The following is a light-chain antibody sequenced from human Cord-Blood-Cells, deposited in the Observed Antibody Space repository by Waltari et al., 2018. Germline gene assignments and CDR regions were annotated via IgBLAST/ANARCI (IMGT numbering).Light chain of an antibody. CDR1: QGISSY. V-gene: IGKV1-9*01. Sequence: DIQLTQSPSFLSASVGDRVTITCRAGQGISSYLAWYQQKPGKAPKLLIDAASTLQSGVPSRFSGSGSRTEFTLTISSLQPEDFATYYCQQLNSYPRFGPGTKVDIK. CDR2: AAS. CDR3: QQLNSYPR. J-gene: IGKJ3*01.